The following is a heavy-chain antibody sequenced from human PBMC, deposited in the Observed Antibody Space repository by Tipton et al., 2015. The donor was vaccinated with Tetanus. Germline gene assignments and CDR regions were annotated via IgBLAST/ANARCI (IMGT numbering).Heavy chain of an antibody. CDR3: AKVDTAMMYYFDY. V-gene: IGHV3-23*01. J-gene: IGHJ4*02. Sequence: SLRLSCAASGFTFSSYAMSWVRQAPGKGLEWVSAISGSGGSTYYADSVKGRFTISRDNSKNTLYLQMNSLRAVDTAVYYCAKVDTAMMYYFDYWGQGTLVTVSS. CDR2: ISGSGGST. D-gene: IGHD5-18*01. CDR1: GFTFSSYA.